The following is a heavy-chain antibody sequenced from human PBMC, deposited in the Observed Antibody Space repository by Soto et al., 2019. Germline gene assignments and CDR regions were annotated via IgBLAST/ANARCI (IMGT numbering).Heavy chain of an antibody. D-gene: IGHD3-3*01. CDR3: ARDQGKGYYDFWSGYWYYYYGMDV. CDR1: YGSVSSDPFY. V-gene: IGHV4-31*03. J-gene: IGHJ6*01. CDR2: IYYRGNT. Sequence: SATLSLTCTVSYGSVSSDPFYWTWIRQHPGKGLEWIGYIYYRGNTYYHPSLKSRVTISIDTSKNQFSLRLNSVTAADTAVYYCARDQGKGYYDFWSGYWYYYYGMDVWGQGTTVTVSS.